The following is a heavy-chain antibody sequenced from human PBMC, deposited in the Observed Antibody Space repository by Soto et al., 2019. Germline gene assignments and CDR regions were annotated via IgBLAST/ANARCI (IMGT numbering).Heavy chain of an antibody. CDR1: GYTFTSYA. CDR2: INTNTGNP. CDR3: ARDGSYDILTGYYLWGYYYYGMDV. Sequence: ASVKVSCKASGYTFTSYAMNWVRQAPGQGLEWMGWINTNTGNPTYAQGFTGRFVFSLDTSVSTAYLQICSLKAEGTAVYYCARDGSYDILTGYYLWGYYYYGMDVWGQGTTVTVSS. D-gene: IGHD3-9*01. J-gene: IGHJ6*02. V-gene: IGHV7-4-1*01.